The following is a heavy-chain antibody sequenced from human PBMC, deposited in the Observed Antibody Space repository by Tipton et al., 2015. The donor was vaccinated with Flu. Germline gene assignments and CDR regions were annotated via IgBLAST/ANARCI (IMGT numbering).Heavy chain of an antibody. D-gene: IGHD3-3*01. CDR1: GFTFSTDG. V-gene: IGHV3-23*01. CDR2: LRGSPGST. Sequence: SLRLSCAASGFTFSTDGMSGVRQAPGRGLEWVSGLRGSPGSTYYADSVKGRFTISRDTSQNTLYLQMNSLRAEDTAVYYCAKEGQYDFWSGYYRAFDYWGQGTPVTVSS. J-gene: IGHJ4*02. CDR3: AKEGQYDFWSGYYRAFDY.